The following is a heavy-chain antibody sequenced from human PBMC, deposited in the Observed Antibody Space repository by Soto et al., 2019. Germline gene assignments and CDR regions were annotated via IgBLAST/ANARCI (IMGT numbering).Heavy chain of an antibody. Sequence: SETLSLTCTVSGGSISSGGYSWTWIRQSPGKGLEWIGYTYQSGSAYYNPSLTTRATISVDRSKNQFSLNLTSVTAADTAGYYCAGSYYGMDVWGQGTTVTVSS. V-gene: IGHV4-30-2*06. J-gene: IGHJ6*02. CDR3: AGSYYGMDV. CDR1: GGSISSGGYS. CDR2: TYQSGSA.